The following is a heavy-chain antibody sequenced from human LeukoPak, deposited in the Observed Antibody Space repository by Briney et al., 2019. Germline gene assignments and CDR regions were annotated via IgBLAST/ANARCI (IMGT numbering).Heavy chain of an antibody. J-gene: IGHJ4*02. CDR3: ARDSPHLIVPAAMPDEKGEGGGFDY. V-gene: IGHV1-18*01. CDR1: GYTFTSYG. CDR2: ISAYNGNT. D-gene: IGHD2-2*01. Sequence: ASVKVSCKASGYTFTSYGISWVQQAPGQGLEWMGWISAYNGNTNYAQKLQGRVTMTTDTSTSTAYMELRSLRSDDPAVYYCARDSPHLIVPAAMPDEKGEGGGFDYWGQGTLVTVSS.